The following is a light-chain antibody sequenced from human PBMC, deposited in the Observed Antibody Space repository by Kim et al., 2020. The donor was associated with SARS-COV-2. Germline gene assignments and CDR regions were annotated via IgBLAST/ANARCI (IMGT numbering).Light chain of an antibody. Sequence: KQARMTWWSKNNGGEKFDWCQQQPGRAPVVLIYYESDRPPAVPDRFFGATYGNTATLPIIRVKAGDEADYYCRVWDSSSDHVVFGGGTQLTVL. CDR2: YES. CDR3: RVWDSSSDHVV. CDR1: NNGGEK. V-gene: IGLV3-21*04. J-gene: IGLJ2*01.